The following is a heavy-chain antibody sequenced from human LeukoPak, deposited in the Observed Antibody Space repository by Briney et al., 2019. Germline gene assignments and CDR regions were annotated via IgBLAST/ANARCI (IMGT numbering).Heavy chain of an antibody. CDR2: IYYSGST. CDR1: GGSISSGGYY. Sequence: SQTLSLTCTVSGGSISSGGYYWSWIRQHPGKGLEWIGYIYYSGSTNYNPSLKSRVTVSVDTSKNQFSLKLSSVTAADTAVYYCARALGVAAAGTSWFDPWGQGTLVTVSS. D-gene: IGHD6-13*01. V-gene: IGHV4-31*03. J-gene: IGHJ5*02. CDR3: ARALGVAAAGTSWFDP.